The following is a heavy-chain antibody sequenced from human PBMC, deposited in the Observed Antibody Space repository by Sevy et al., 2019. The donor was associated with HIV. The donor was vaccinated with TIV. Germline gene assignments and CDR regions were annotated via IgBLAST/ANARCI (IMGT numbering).Heavy chain of an antibody. D-gene: IGHD3-9*01. CDR3: TRELGRSDAGLVVLYYYGMDV. J-gene: IGHJ6*02. CDR2: ISYEGRNK. Sequence: GGCLRLSCAASGFTLSRYAMHWVRQAPGKGLEWVALISYEGRNKFYADSVKGRFTISKDNSENRLYLQMNSLRPEDEAVYYCTRELGRSDAGLVVLYYYGMDVWGQGTSVAVSS. CDR1: GFTLSRYA. V-gene: IGHV3-30*04.